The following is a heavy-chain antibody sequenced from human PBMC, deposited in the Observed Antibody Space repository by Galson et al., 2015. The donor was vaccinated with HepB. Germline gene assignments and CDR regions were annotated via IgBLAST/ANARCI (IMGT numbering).Heavy chain of an antibody. Sequence: SVKVSCKASGYTFTSYAMHWVRQAPGQRLEWMGWINAGNGNTKYSQKFQGRVTITRDTSASTAYMELSSLRSEDTAVYYCARDRGGWELHGTAPTFDIWGQGTMVTVSS. V-gene: IGHV1-3*01. J-gene: IGHJ3*02. CDR2: INAGNGNT. CDR3: ARDRGGWELHGTAPTFDI. D-gene: IGHD1-26*01. CDR1: GYTFTSYA.